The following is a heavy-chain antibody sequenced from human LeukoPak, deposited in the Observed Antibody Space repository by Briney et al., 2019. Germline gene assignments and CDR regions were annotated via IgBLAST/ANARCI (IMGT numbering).Heavy chain of an antibody. D-gene: IGHD3-10*01. Sequence: ASVKVSCKASGYTFTSYYMHWVRQAPGQGLEWMGIINPSGGSTSYAQKFQGRVTMTTDTSTSTAYMELRSLRSDDTAVYYCARGSLGDAFDIWGQGTMVTVSS. CDR2: INPSGGST. CDR3: ARGSLGDAFDI. CDR1: GYTFTSYY. J-gene: IGHJ3*02. V-gene: IGHV1-46*01.